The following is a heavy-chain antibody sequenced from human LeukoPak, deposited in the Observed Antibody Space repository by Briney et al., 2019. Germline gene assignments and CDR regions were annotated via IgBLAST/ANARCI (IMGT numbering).Heavy chain of an antibody. CDR2: INHSGST. Sequence: SETLSLTCAVYGGSFSGYSWSWIRQPPGKGLEWIGQINHSGSTNYNPSLKSRVTISVDTSKNQFSLKLSSVTAADTAVYYCARGGGYYYDSSGPDSQFDYWGQGTLVTVSS. J-gene: IGHJ4*02. CDR3: ARGGGYYYDSSGPDSQFDY. CDR1: GGSFSGYS. D-gene: IGHD3-22*01. V-gene: IGHV4-34*01.